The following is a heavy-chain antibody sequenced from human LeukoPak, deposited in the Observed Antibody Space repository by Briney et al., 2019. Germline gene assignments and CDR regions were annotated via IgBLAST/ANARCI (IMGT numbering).Heavy chain of an antibody. V-gene: IGHV3-53*01. Sequence: GGSLRPSCAASGFTVSSNYMSWVRQAPGKGLEWVSVIYSGGSTYYADSVKGRFTISRDNSKNTLYLQMNSLRAEDTAVYYCARELFSSSWYYYYYGMDVWGQGTTVTVSS. D-gene: IGHD6-13*01. J-gene: IGHJ6*02. CDR2: IYSGGST. CDR3: ARELFSSSWYYYYYGMDV. CDR1: GFTVSSNY.